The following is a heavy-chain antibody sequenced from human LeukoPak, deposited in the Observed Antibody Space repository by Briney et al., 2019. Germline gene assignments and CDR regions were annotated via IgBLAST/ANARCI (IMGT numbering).Heavy chain of an antibody. CDR1: GYTFTSYD. CDR3: ARADAITMVRGVITTYYYYMDV. D-gene: IGHD3-10*01. V-gene: IGHV1-8*01. Sequence: ASVKVSCKASGYTFTSYDINWVRQATGQGLEWMGWMNPNSGNTGYAQKFQGRVTMTRNTSISTAYMELSSLRSEDTAVYYCARADAITMVRGVITTYYYYMDVWGKGTTVTVSS. CDR2: MNPNSGNT. J-gene: IGHJ6*03.